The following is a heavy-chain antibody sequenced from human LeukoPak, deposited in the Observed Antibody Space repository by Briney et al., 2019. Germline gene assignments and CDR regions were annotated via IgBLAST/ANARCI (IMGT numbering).Heavy chain of an antibody. CDR1: GDSISSSHEN. V-gene: IGHV4-39*01. CDR3: STLFVTGVDGRGWFHS. CDR2: INYSGSN. Sequence: SETLSLTCSVSGDSISSSHENWGWLRPPPGKELEYIGSINYSGSNYYDPSLKGRATISVNTYKNQFSLKLPSMTAADSAVYYCSTLFVTGVDGRGWFHSWGQGTLVTVSS. J-gene: IGHJ5*01. D-gene: IGHD1-14*01.